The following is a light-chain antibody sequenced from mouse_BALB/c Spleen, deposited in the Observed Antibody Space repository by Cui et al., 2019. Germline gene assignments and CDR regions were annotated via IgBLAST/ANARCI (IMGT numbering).Light chain of an antibody. CDR3: HQWSSYPWT. J-gene: IGKJ1*01. CDR1: SSVSY. Sequence: QIFLTQSPAIMSASLEEEITLTCSASSSVSYMYWYQQKSGTSPKLLIYSTSNLASVVPSRFSGSGSGTFYSLTISSVEAEDAADYYCHQWSSYPWTFGGGTKLEIK. V-gene: IGKV4-80*01. CDR2: STS.